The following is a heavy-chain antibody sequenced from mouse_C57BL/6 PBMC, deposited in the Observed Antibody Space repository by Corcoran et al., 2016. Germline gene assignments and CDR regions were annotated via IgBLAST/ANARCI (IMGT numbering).Heavy chain of an antibody. V-gene: IGHV9-3*01. CDR1: GYTFTTYG. D-gene: IGHD1-1*01. CDR2: INTYSGVP. J-gene: IGHJ2*01. Sequence: QLQLVQSGPELKKPGETVKISCKASGYTFTTYGMSWVKQAPGKGLKWMGWINTYSGVPTYADDFKGRFAFSLETSASTAYLQINNLKNEDTATYFCARYYYGSSLDYWGQGTTLTVSS. CDR3: ARYYYGSSLDY.